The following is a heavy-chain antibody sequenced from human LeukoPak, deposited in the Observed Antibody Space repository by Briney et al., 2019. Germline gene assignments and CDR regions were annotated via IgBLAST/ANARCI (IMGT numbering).Heavy chain of an antibody. D-gene: IGHD3-10*01. CDR3: ARDWSGFYY. Sequence: GGSLRLTCVVSGIIFRDAWMSWVRQAPGKGLEWVANIKQDGSEKYYVDSVKGRFTISRDNAKNSLYLQMNSLRAEDTAVYYCARDWSGFYYWGQGTLVTVSS. J-gene: IGHJ4*02. CDR1: GIIFRDAW. CDR2: IKQDGSEK. V-gene: IGHV3-7*03.